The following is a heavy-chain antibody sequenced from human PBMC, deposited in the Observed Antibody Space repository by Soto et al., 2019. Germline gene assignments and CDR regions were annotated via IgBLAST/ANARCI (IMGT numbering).Heavy chain of an antibody. D-gene: IGHD5-18*01. CDR3: ASSDTAMVSS. J-gene: IGHJ5*02. V-gene: IGHV4-4*02. CDR1: GGSISSXNW. CDR2: IYHSGST. Sequence: LXLXCAVSGGSISSXNWWSCVRQPPGKGLEWIGEIYHSGSTNYKPSLKSRVTISVDKSKNQYSMKLRPVTAEDTAVYYCASSDTAMVSSWGQGTLGTVS.